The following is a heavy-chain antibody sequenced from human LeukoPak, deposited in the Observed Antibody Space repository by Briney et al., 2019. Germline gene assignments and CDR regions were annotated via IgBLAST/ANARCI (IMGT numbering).Heavy chain of an antibody. CDR1: GYTFTSYA. Sequence: ASVKVSCKASGYTFTSYAIHWVCQAPGQRLEWMGWINVGNGNTKYSQKFQGRVAMTRDTSASTAFMELSSLRSEDTAVYYCAREGRYGDYGDYWGQGTLVIVSS. CDR2: INVGNGNT. V-gene: IGHV1-3*01. D-gene: IGHD4-17*01. CDR3: AREGRYGDYGDY. J-gene: IGHJ4*02.